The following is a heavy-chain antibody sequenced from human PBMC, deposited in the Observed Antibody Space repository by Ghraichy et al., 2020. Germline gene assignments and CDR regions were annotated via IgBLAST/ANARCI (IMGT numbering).Heavy chain of an antibody. V-gene: IGHV4-4*02. Sequence: SETLSLTCAVSGGSISSSNWWSWVRQPPGKGLEWIGEIYHSGSTNYNPSLKSRVTISVDKSKNQFSLKLSSVTAADTAVYYCAKGGERGYDILTGYYNAWYFDLWGRGTLVTVSS. CDR1: GGSISSSNW. J-gene: IGHJ2*01. CDR3: AKGGERGYDILTGYYNAWYFDL. CDR2: IYHSGST. D-gene: IGHD3-9*01.